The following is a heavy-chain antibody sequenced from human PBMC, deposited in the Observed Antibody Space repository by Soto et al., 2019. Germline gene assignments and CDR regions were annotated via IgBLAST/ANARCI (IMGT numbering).Heavy chain of an antibody. Sequence: ASVKVSCKASGYTFTSYGISWVRQAPGQELEWMGWISAYNGNTNYAQKLQGRVTMTTDTSTSTAYMELRSLRSDDTAVYYCAREYYYGSGSYYSPYYYYYYMDVGGKGTTVTVSS. V-gene: IGHV1-18*01. CDR1: GYTFTSYG. J-gene: IGHJ6*03. CDR2: ISAYNGNT. D-gene: IGHD3-10*01. CDR3: AREYYYGSGSYYSPYYYYYYMDV.